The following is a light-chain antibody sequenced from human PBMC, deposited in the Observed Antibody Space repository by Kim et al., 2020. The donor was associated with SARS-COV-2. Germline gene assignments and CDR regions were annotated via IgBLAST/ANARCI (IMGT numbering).Light chain of an antibody. CDR3: QSYNSSLSGSVV. CDR1: SSNIGAGYD. J-gene: IGLJ2*01. V-gene: IGLV1-40*01. Sequence: QSVLTQPPSVSGAPGQWVTISCTESSSNIGAGYDVHWYQQLPGTAPKLLIYGNSNRPSGVPDRFSGSKSGTSASLAITGLQAEDEADYYCQSYNSSLSGSVVFGGGTQLTVL. CDR2: GNS.